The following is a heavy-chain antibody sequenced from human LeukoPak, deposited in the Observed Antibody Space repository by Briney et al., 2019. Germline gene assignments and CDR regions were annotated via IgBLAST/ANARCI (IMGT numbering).Heavy chain of an antibody. CDR1: GFTFSDYY. CDR3: ARNYGSGRGLDY. D-gene: IGHD3-10*01. Sequence: PGGSLRLSCAASGFTFSDYYMSWIRQAPGMGLEWVSYIYNSGSYTNYADSVKGRFTISRDNAKKSLYLQMNSLRAEDTAVYYCARNYGSGRGLDYWGQGTLVTVFS. V-gene: IGHV3-11*03. J-gene: IGHJ4*02. CDR2: IYNSGSYT.